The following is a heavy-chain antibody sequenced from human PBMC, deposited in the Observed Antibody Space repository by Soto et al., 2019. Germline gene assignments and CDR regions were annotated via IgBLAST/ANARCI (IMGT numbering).Heavy chain of an antibody. Sequence: VAVISYDGSNKYYADSVKGRFTISRDNSKNTLYLQMNSLRAEDTAVYYCAKGQQLVQNWFDPWGQGTLVTVSS. J-gene: IGHJ5*02. V-gene: IGHV3-30*18. D-gene: IGHD6-13*01. CDR3: AKGQQLVQNWFDP. CDR2: ISYDGSNK.